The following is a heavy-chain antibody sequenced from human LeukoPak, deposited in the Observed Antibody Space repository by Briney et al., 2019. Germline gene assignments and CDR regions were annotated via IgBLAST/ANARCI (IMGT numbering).Heavy chain of an antibody. V-gene: IGHV1-18*01. J-gene: IGHJ5*02. Sequence: ASVKVSCKASGWTFTSYGISWVRQAPGQGLEWMGWISAYNGNTNYAQKLQGRVTVTTDTSTSTAYMELRSLRSDDTAVYYCARDHCSTTSCPLNWFDPWGQGTLVTVSS. CDR3: ARDHCSTTSCPLNWFDP. CDR1: GWTFTSYG. D-gene: IGHD2-2*01. CDR2: ISAYNGNT.